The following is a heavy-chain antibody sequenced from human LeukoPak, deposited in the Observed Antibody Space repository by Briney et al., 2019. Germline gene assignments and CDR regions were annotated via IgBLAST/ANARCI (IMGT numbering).Heavy chain of an antibody. J-gene: IGHJ4*02. CDR2: ISGSGGST. D-gene: IGHD3-10*01. CDR1: GFTLSSYA. V-gene: IGHV3-23*01. CDR3: ANMEGALDY. Sequence: PGGSLRLSCAASGFTLSSYAMSWVRQAPGKGLEWVSAISGSGGSTYYADSVKGRFTISRDNSKNTLYLQMSSLRAEDTAVYYCANMEGALDYWGQGTLVTVSS.